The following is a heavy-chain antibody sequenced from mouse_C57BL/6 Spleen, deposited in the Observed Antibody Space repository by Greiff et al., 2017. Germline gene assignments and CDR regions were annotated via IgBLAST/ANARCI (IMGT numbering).Heavy chain of an antibody. V-gene: IGHV1-82*01. J-gene: IGHJ2*01. D-gene: IGHD1-1*01. CDR2: IYPGDGDT. Sequence: QVQLKESGPELVKPGASVKISCKASGYAFSSSWMNWVQQRPGQGLEWIGRIYPGDGDTNYNGKFKGKDTLTADKSSSTAYMQLSSLTSEDSAVYFCAREEYGSSVSDWGQGTTLTVSS. CDR1: GYAFSSSW. CDR3: AREEYGSSVSD.